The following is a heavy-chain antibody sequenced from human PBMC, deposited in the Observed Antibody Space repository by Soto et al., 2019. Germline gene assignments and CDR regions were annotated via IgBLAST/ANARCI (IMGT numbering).Heavy chain of an antibody. D-gene: IGHD3-3*02. Sequence: GGSLRLSCAASGFTFSSYCMHWVRQAPGKGLVWVSRINRDGIGTSYAESVKGRFTISRDNAKNTLYLQMDSLRAEDTAVYYCGPLGNFGVGMGHWGQVPMGTFSS. V-gene: IGHV3-74*01. J-gene: IGHJ4*02. CDR3: GPLGNFGVGMGH. CDR1: GFTFSSYC. CDR2: INRDGIGT.